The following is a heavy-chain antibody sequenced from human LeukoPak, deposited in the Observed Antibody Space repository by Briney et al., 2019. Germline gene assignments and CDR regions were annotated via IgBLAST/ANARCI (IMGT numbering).Heavy chain of an antibody. J-gene: IGHJ2*01. D-gene: IGHD3-10*01. CDR3: ARGLLLWFGEPPGFDP. CDR2: INHSGST. CDR1: GGSFSGYY. V-gene: IGHV4-34*01. Sequence: SETLSLTCAVYGGSFSGYYWNWIRQPPGKGLESIGEINHSGSTNYNPSLKSRVTISVDTSKNQFSLKLSSVTAADTAVYYCARGLLLWFGEPPGFDPWGRGTLVTVSS.